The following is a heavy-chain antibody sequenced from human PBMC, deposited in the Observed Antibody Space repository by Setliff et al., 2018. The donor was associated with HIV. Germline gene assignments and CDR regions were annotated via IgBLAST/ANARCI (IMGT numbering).Heavy chain of an antibody. J-gene: IGHJ3*02. D-gene: IGHD3-10*01. CDR1: GYTFTSYA. V-gene: IGHV7-4-1*02. Sequence: VKVSCKAFGYTFTSYALNWVRQAPGQGLEWMGWINTYTANPMYAQGFTGRFVFSLDTSVRTAYLQISSLKAEDTALYYCARDRGVRGANDAFNIWGLGTMVTVSS. CDR2: INTYTANP. CDR3: ARDRGVRGANDAFNI.